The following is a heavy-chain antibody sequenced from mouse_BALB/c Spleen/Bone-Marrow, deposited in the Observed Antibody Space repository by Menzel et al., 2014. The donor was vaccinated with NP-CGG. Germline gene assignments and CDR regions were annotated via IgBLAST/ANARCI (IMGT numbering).Heavy chain of an antibody. CDR2: ISTYSGNT. V-gene: IGHV1-67*01. CDR1: GYTFTDYA. J-gene: IGHJ3*01. CDR3: ARGYYGSSYLFAY. D-gene: IGHD1-1*01. Sequence: VQLQQSGPELVRPGVSVKISCEGSGYTFTDYAMHWVKQSHAKSLEWIGVISTYSGNTNYNQKFKGKATMTVDKSSSTAYMELARLTSEDSAIYYCARGYYGSSYLFAYWGQGTLVTVSA.